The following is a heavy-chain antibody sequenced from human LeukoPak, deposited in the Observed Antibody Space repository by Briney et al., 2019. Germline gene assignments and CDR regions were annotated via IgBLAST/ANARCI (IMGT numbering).Heavy chain of an antibody. D-gene: IGHD3-10*01. V-gene: IGHV3-23*01. J-gene: IGHJ6*03. CDR1: GFTFSSYA. CDR3: AKSYYYGSGSYYTSYYYYMDV. Sequence: GGSLRLSCAASGFTFSSYAMSWVRQAPGKGLEWVSAISGSGGSTYYADSVKGRFTISRDNSKNTLYLQMNSLRAEDTAVYYCAKSYYYGSGSYYTSYYYYMDVWGKGTTVTVSS. CDR2: ISGSGGST.